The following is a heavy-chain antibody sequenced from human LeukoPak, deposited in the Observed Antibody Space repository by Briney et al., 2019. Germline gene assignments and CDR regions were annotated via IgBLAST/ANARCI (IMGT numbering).Heavy chain of an antibody. CDR2: ISYDGSNK. CDR3: GGETHKDFDY. V-gene: IGHV3-30-3*01. J-gene: IGHJ4*02. Sequence: GGSLRLSCAASGFTFSSYAMHWVRQAPGKGLEWVAVISYDGSNKYSADSVKGRFTISRDNSKNMLYLQMNSLRAEDTAVYYCGGETHKDFDYWGQGTLVTVSS. CDR1: GFTFSSYA.